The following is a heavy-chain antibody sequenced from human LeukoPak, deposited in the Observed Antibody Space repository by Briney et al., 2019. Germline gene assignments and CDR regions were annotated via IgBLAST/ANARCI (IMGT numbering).Heavy chain of an antibody. J-gene: IGHJ4*02. CDR1: GGSFSGYY. V-gene: IGHV4-34*01. Sequence: PSETLSLTCAVYGGSFSGYYWSWIRQPPGKGLEWIGEINHSGSTNYNPSLKSRVTISVDTSKNQFSLKLSSVTAADTAVYYCARVVPLYYYGSGSYYNGGSTDYWGQGTLVTVSS. D-gene: IGHD3-10*01. CDR3: ARVVPLYYYGSGSYYNGGSTDY. CDR2: INHSGST.